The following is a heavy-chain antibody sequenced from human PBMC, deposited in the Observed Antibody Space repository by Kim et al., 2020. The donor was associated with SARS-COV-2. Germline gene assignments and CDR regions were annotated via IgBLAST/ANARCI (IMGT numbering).Heavy chain of an antibody. CDR3: AKRGHSSVWPNWYFDL. D-gene: IGHD6-25*01. CDR1: GFTFSNYG. V-gene: IGHV3-23*01. Sequence: GGSLRLSCEASGFTFSNYGMSWVRQAQGRGWGGVSGIPVRAIIKHYPDSVRGRFTISRDNSRNTLYLQMNSLRADDTAVYYCAKRGHSSVWPNWYFDLWGRGTLVTVSS. J-gene: IGHJ2*01. CDR2: IPVRAIIK.